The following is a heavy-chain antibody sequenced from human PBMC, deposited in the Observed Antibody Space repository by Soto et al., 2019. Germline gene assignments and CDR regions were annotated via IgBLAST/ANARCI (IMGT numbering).Heavy chain of an antibody. J-gene: IGHJ4*02. D-gene: IGHD6-6*01. Sequence: PGGSLRLSCAASGFTFSSYDMHWVRQPPGKGLEWVSAIGTAGDTYYPGSVKGRFAISREDAKRSLYLQMNSLRVGDTAVYYCARGHSSSLANFDYWDQGTLVTVSS. V-gene: IGHV3-13*01. CDR3: ARGHSSSLANFDY. CDR1: GFTFSSYD. CDR2: IGTAGDT.